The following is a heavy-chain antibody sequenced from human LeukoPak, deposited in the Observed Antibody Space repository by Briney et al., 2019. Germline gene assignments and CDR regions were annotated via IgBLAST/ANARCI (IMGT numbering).Heavy chain of an antibody. V-gene: IGHV3-7*01. D-gene: IGHD3-10*01. J-gene: IGHJ4*02. CDR2: IKEDATES. Sequence: GGSQRLSCAACGFNFSSYWMTWIRQAPGEGLEWVAHIKEDATESRSVGSVKGRFTISRDNTQHSLFLQLNSLRAEDTAVYYCVRDRGWYHFDLWGQGTLVTVSS. CDR1: GFNFSSYW. CDR3: VRDRGWYHFDL.